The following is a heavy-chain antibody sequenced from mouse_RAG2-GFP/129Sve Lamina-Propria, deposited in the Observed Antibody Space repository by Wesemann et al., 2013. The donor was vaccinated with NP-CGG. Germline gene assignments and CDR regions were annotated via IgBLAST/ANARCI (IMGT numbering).Heavy chain of an antibody. CDR3: ARLYSYYSYDTWFAY. Sequence: EVMLVESGGGLVKPGGSLKLSCAASGFTFSSYTMSWVRQTPAKRLEWVATISSGGGNTYYPDSVKGRFTISRDNARNTLYLQMSSLRSEDTAMYYCARLYSYYSYDTWFAYWGQGTLVTVSA. D-gene: IGHD2-12*01. V-gene: IGHV5-9*01. CDR2: ISSGGGNT. CDR1: GFTFSSYT. J-gene: IGHJ3*01.